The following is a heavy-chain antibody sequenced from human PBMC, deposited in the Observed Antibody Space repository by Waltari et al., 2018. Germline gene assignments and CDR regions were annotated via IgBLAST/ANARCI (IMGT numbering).Heavy chain of an antibody. CDR1: GFTFSTYT. V-gene: IGHV3-21*02. D-gene: IGHD5-12*01. J-gene: IGHJ4*02. Sequence: EVQLVESGGGLVKPGGSLSLSCATSGFTFSTYTMNWVRQAPGKGLEWVSSISSISSNRYYADSVKGRFTISRDNAKNSMYMQLNSLRVEDTAIYYCARGVSITETPWFAYWGQGTLVTVSS. CDR3: ARGVSITETPWFAY. CDR2: ISSISSNR.